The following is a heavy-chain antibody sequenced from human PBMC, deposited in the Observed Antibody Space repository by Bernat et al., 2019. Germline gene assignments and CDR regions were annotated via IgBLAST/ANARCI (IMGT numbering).Heavy chain of an antibody. CDR1: GYTFTSYG. CDR2: IIPIFGTA. Sequence: QVQLVQSGAEVKKPSASVKVSCKASGYTFTSYGISWVRQAPGQGLEWMGWIIPIFGTANYAQKLQGRVTITADESTSTAYMELSSLRSEDTAVYYCARAGSETTNYYYYYYMDVWGKGTTVTVSS. J-gene: IGHJ6*03. D-gene: IGHD1-7*01. V-gene: IGHV1-69*13. CDR3: ARAGSETTNYYYYYYMDV.